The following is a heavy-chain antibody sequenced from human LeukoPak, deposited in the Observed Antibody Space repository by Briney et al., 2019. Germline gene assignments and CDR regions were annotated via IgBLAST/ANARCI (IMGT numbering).Heavy chain of an antibody. J-gene: IGHJ4*02. CDR1: GYTFTSYG. V-gene: IGHV1-18*01. Sequence: ASVKVSCKASGYTFTSYGISWVRQAPGQGLEWMGWISTYNGKTNYAQKFQGRVTMTTDTSTSTAYMELRSLRSDDTAVYYCARGAMVRGVHYFDYWGQGTLVTVSS. CDR3: ARGAMVRGVHYFDY. D-gene: IGHD3-10*01. CDR2: ISTYNGKT.